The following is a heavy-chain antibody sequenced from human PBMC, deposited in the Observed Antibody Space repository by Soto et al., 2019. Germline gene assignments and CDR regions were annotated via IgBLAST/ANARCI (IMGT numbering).Heavy chain of an antibody. J-gene: IGHJ4*02. CDR3: ASGYKYNDY. V-gene: IGHV3-30*03. Sequence: QVQLVESGGGVVQPGRSLRLTCAASGFTLSSFGMHWVRQAPGKGLEWVAVISYDGINKYYADSVKGRFTISRDNSKNTLYLQMNSLRAEDTAVYYCASGYKYNDYWGQGTLVTVSS. CDR1: GFTLSSFG. D-gene: IGHD5-18*01. CDR2: ISYDGINK.